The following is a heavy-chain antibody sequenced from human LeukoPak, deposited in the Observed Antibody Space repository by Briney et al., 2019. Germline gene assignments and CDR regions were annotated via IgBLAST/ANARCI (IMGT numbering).Heavy chain of an antibody. D-gene: IGHD6-6*01. J-gene: IGHJ4*02. CDR1: GYSFANYW. Sequence: EESLKISCQGSGYSFANYWIGWVRQLPGKGLEWMVFIYPGDSDTRYSPSFQSQITISADESINTAYLQWSSLKASDTAIYYCARRRTIAARPKYYFDSWGQGTLVTVSS. CDR3: ARRRTIAARPKYYFDS. CDR2: IYPGDSDT. V-gene: IGHV5-51*01.